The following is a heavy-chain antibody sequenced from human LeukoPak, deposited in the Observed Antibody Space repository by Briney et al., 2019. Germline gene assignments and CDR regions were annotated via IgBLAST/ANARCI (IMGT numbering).Heavy chain of an antibody. D-gene: IGHD6-13*01. CDR3: ARGGTAAATHMSFDF. CDR2: MSSSSTYI. CDR1: GFTFSSHS. Sequence: KPGGSLRLSCEASGFTFSSHSMNWVRQAPGKGLEWVSSMSSSSTYIYYADSVKGRFTISRDNAKKSLYLQMNSLRAEDTAVYYCARGGTAAATHMSFDFWGQGTLVTVSS. J-gene: IGHJ4*02. V-gene: IGHV3-21*01.